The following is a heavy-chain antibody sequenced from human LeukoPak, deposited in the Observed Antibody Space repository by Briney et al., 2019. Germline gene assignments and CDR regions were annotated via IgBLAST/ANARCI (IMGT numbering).Heavy chain of an antibody. Sequence: GGSLRLSCVASGFIFSNYSMNWVRQAPGKGLEWVSYISSSGSTIYYADSVKGRFTISRDNAKNSLYLQMNSLRAEDTAVYFCARATWDPNYYYYMDVWGKGTTVTISS. J-gene: IGHJ6*03. CDR2: ISSSGSTI. D-gene: IGHD1-26*01. CDR1: GFIFSNYS. V-gene: IGHV3-48*04. CDR3: ARATWDPNYYYYMDV.